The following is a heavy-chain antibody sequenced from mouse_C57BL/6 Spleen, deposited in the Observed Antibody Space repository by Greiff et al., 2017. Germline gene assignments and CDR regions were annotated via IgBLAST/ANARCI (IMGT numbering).Heavy chain of an antibody. CDR1: GYSFTSYY. D-gene: IGHD2-3*01. Sequence: QIQLQQSGPELVKPGASVKISCKASGYSFTSYYIHWVKQRPGQGLEWIGWIYPGSGNTKYNEKFKGKATLTADTSSSTAYMQLSSLTSEDSAVYYCARFATDGYPFAYWGQGTLVTVSA. J-gene: IGHJ3*01. V-gene: IGHV1-66*01. CDR3: ARFATDGYPFAY. CDR2: IYPGSGNT.